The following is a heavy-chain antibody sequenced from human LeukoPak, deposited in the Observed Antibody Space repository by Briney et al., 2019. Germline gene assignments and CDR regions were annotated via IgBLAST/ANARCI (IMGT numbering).Heavy chain of an antibody. CDR1: GYTLTDHY. Sequence: ASVKFSCKASGYTLTDHYMHWVRQAPGQGLEWMGWINPNSGDTNYAQKFQGRVTMTRDTSISTAYMELSRLTSDDTAIYYCARDWRGSYFPDFWGQGTLVTVSS. J-gene: IGHJ4*02. CDR2: INPNSGDT. V-gene: IGHV1-2*02. CDR3: ARDWRGSYFPDF. D-gene: IGHD1-26*01.